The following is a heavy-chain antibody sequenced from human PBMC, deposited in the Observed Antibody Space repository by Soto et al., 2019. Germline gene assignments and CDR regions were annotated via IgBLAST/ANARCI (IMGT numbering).Heavy chain of an antibody. V-gene: IGHV3-23*01. CDR1: GFTFSSYA. Sequence: GGSLRLSCAASGFTFSSYAMSWVRQAPGKGLEWVSAISGSGGSTYYADSVKGRFTISRDHSKNTLYLQMKSLRAEDTAVYYCAKAGVTMVRGSRWFDPWGQGTLVTVSS. CDR2: ISGSGGST. D-gene: IGHD3-10*01. J-gene: IGHJ5*02. CDR3: AKAGVTMVRGSRWFDP.